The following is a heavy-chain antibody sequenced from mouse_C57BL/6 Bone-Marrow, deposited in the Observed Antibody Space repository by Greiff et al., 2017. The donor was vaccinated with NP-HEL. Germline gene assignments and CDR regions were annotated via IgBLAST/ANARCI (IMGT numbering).Heavy chain of an antibody. CDR3: ARPRGASWGYYFDY. Sequence: EVKLMESGGGLVQPGGSLKLSCAASGIDFSRYWMSWVRRAPGKGLEWIGEINPDSSTINYAPSLKDKFIISRDNAKNTLYLQMSKVRAEDTALYGCARPRGASWGYYFDYWGQGTTLTVSS. CDR2: INPDSSTI. D-gene: IGHD3-1*01. CDR1: GIDFSRYW. V-gene: IGHV4-1*01. J-gene: IGHJ2*01.